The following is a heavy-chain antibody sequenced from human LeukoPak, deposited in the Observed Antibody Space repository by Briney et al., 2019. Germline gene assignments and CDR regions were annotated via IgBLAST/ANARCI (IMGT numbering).Heavy chain of an antibody. Sequence: GGSLRLSCAASEFTFSSYWMSWVRQAPGKVLEWVANIKQDGGQIYYLESVKGRFTVSRDNAKNSLYLQMNSLRAEDTAVYYCARLGARQMLEYWGQGTLVTVSS. CDR1: EFTFSSYW. CDR3: ARLGARQMLEY. CDR2: IKQDGGQI. J-gene: IGHJ4*02. V-gene: IGHV3-7*01. D-gene: IGHD4-17*01.